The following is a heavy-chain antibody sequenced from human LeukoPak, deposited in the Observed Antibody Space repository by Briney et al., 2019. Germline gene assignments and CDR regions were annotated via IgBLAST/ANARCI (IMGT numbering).Heavy chain of an antibody. J-gene: IGHJ4*02. CDR3: ARGRGLWGSEY. V-gene: IGHV4-39*01. CDR1: GGPISSSSYD. CDR2: IYYSGST. Sequence: PWVTLSLTCTVSGGPISSSSYDWGWIRQPPGEGLEWIGRIYYSGSTYYNPSGKSRLTISVDTSKNQFSLKLRSVTAADTAVYFCARGRGLWGSEYWGQGTLVTVSS. D-gene: IGHD7-27*01.